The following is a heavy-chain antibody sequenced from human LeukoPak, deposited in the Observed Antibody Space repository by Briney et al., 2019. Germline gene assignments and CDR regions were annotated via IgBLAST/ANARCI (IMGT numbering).Heavy chain of an antibody. CDR1: GFTFSSYA. CDR3: AKERGRRSYYVDYYYYMDA. Sequence: PGGSLRLSCAASGFTFSSYAMSWVRQAPGKGLEWVSAISGSGASTYYADSVKGRFTVSRDNSKNTLYLQMNSLRAEDTAVYYCAKERGRRSYYVDYYYYMDAWAKGPRSPSP. CDR2: ISGSGAST. J-gene: IGHJ6*03. D-gene: IGHD1-26*01. V-gene: IGHV3-23*01.